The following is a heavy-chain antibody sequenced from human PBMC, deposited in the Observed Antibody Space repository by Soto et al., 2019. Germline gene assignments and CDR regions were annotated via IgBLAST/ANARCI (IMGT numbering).Heavy chain of an antibody. J-gene: IGHJ4*02. CDR2: INPSSGST. Sequence: QVQLVQSGAEVKKPGASVKVSCKASGYTFTSHYMHWVRQAPGQVLEWMGIINPSSGSTSYAQKFQGRVTMTRDTSTSTVYVELSSLRSEDTAVYYCARDQIITISEYYFDYWGQGTLVTVSS. D-gene: IGHD3-10*01. V-gene: IGHV1-46*01. CDR3: ARDQIITISEYYFDY. CDR1: GYTFTSHY.